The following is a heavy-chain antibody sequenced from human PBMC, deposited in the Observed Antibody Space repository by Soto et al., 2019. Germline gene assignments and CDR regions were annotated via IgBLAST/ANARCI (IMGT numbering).Heavy chain of an antibody. D-gene: IGHD2-8*02. Sequence: EVQLVESGGGLVQPGGSLRLSCAASGFSSSNYDMHWVRQATGKGLEWVSGLGIAGDTYYPASVKGRFTISRENAKNSLYLQMHSLRVGDTAVYYCARVRRTDGTGLRGYIDVWGRGTLVTVSS. CDR1: GFSSSNYD. J-gene: IGHJ2*01. CDR3: ARVRRTDGTGLRGYIDV. V-gene: IGHV3-13*01. CDR2: LGIAGDT.